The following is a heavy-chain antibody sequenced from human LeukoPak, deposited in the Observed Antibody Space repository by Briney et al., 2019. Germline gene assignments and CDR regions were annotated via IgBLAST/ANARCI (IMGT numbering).Heavy chain of an antibody. D-gene: IGHD3-22*01. J-gene: IGHJ4*02. CDR1: GFTFSSYW. CDR2: INSDGSST. Sequence: PGGSLRLSCAASGFTFSSYWMHWVRQAPGKGLVWVSRINSDGSSTSYADSVKGRFTISRDNAKNTLYLQMNSLRAEDTAVYYCTKEYMIAFAYFDYWGQGTLVTVSS. V-gene: IGHV3-74*01. CDR3: TKEYMIAFAYFDY.